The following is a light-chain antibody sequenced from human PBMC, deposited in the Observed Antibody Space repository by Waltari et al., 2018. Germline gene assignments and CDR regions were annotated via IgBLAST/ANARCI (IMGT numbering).Light chain of an antibody. CDR2: GAS. J-gene: IGKJ1*01. Sequence: EIVLTQSPGTLSLSPGDRAILSCRASQSVSKYLAWYQQKPGQAPGLLIFGASSRATGIPDRFSGSGSGTDLSLTISRVEPEDFAVYYCQQYVSIPATFGQGTKVEIE. CDR3: QQYVSIPAT. CDR1: QSVSKY. V-gene: IGKV3-20*01.